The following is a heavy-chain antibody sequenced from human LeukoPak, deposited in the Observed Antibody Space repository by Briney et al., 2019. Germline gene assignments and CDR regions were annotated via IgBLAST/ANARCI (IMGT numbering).Heavy chain of an antibody. Sequence: SETLSLTCAVYGGSFSGYYWSWIRQPPGKGLEWIGEINHSGSTNYNPSLKSRVTISVDTSKNQFSLKLSSVTAADTAVYYCARIRRYSSPFDPWGQGTLVTVCS. CDR1: GGSFSGYY. CDR3: ARIRRYSSPFDP. V-gene: IGHV4-34*01. D-gene: IGHD6-19*01. J-gene: IGHJ5*02. CDR2: INHSGST.